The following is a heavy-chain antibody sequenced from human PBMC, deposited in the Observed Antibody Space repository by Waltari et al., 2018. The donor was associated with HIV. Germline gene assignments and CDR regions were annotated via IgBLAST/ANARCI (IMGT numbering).Heavy chain of an antibody. D-gene: IGHD3-10*01. J-gene: IGHJ6*02. CDR2: IKRNSDGGTI. CDR3: TASGV. Sequence: EVQLVESGGGLVKPGGSLGLSGAASGFIVTEAWMTWVRQAPGKGLEWVGRIKRNSDGGTIVYAAPVKGRFTILRDDSKNTLHLQMNNLKTEDTAVYYCTASGVWGQGTTVTVSS. CDR1: GFIVTEAW. V-gene: IGHV3-15*01.